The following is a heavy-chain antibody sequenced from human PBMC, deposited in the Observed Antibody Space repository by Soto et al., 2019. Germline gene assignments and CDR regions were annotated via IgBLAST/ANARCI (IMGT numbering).Heavy chain of an antibody. V-gene: IGHV4-59*08. D-gene: IGHD3-10*01. J-gene: IGHJ6*02. CDR2: VHHSWGS. CDR3: ARQGFGPLHGLVDV. CDR1: GGSISSYY. Sequence: QVQLQESGPGLVKPSETLSLSCTVSGGSISSYYWSWFRQSPGKRMEWIGYVHHSWGSSYNHSLQSRVAISLDTSNSQLSLKVTSVTATDPAVYYCARQGFGPLHGLVDVWGQGTTVTVSS.